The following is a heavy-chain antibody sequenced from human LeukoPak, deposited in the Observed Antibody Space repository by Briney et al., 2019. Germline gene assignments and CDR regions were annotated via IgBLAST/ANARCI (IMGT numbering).Heavy chain of an antibody. J-gene: IGHJ4*02. D-gene: IGHD6-13*01. Sequence: ASVKVSCKASGYTFTGYYMHWVRQAPGQGLEWMGWINPNSGGTNYAQKFQGRVTMTRDTSISTAYMELSRLRSDDTAVYYCARDRGSSSWYYFDYWGQGTLVTVSS. CDR1: GYTFTGYY. CDR3: ARDRGSSSWYYFDY. V-gene: IGHV1-2*02. CDR2: INPNSGGT.